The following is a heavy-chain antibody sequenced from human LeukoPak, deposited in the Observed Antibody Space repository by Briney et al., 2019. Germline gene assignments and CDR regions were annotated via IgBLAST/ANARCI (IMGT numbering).Heavy chain of an antibody. D-gene: IGHD4-23*01. CDR2: ISAYNGNT. J-gene: IGHJ1*01. V-gene: IGHV1-18*01. Sequence: ASVKVSCKASGYTFTSYGISWVRQAPGQGLEWMGWISAYNGNTNYAQKLQGRVTLTTDTSTSTAYMELRSLRSDDTAVYYCARDKAVTTEVTQHFQHWGQGTLVTVSS. CDR3: ARDKAVTTEVTQHFQH. CDR1: GYTFTSYG.